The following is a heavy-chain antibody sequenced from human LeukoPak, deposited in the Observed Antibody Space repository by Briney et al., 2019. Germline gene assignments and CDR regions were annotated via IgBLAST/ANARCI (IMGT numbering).Heavy chain of an antibody. CDR1: GYTFTGYY. Sequence: GASVKVSCKASGYTFTGYYMHWVRQAPGQGLEWMGWINPNSGGTNYAQKFQGRVTMTRDTFISTAYMELSRLRSDDTAVYYCARASPGYSSSWYDFDYWGQGTLVTVSS. D-gene: IGHD6-13*01. J-gene: IGHJ4*02. V-gene: IGHV1-2*02. CDR3: ARASPGYSSSWYDFDY. CDR2: INPNSGGT.